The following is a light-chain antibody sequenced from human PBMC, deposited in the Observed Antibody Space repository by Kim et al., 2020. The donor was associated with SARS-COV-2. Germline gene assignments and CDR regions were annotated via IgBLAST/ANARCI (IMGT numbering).Light chain of an antibody. Sequence: GQRVTFLCSGSSSNIGKNFVYWYQQLPRMAPKLLIYRNNQRPSGVPDRFSGSKSDTSASLAISGLRSEDEGVYYCATWDDILDGQIFGGGTQLTVL. CDR1: SSNIGKNF. CDR3: ATWDDILDGQI. V-gene: IGLV1-47*01. J-gene: IGLJ2*01. CDR2: RNN.